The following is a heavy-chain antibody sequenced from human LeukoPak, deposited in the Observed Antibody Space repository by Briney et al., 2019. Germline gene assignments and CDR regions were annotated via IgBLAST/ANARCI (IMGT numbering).Heavy chain of an antibody. CDR2: ISTSGST. J-gene: IGHJ6*03. Sequence: SSETLSLTCTVSGGSINSGTYYWRWIRQPAGKGLEWIGRISTSGSTNYNPSLKSRVTMSVDTSKNQFSLMLSSVTAADTAVYYCARDRRYYYGSGSQYYYYYMDVWGKGTTVTISS. CDR3: ARDRRYYYGSGSQYYYYYMDV. CDR1: GGSINSGTYY. D-gene: IGHD3-10*01. V-gene: IGHV4-61*02.